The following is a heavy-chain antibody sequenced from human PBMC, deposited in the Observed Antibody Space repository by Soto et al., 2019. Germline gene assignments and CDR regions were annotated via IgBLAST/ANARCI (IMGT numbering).Heavy chain of an antibody. Sequence: QVQLQESGPGLVKPSETLSLTCTVSGGSISGYYWSWIRQPPGKGLAWIGYIYYSTNYNPALKSRVTISVDASKNQLSLKLTSVTAADTAVYYCARTSPVAGGFDYWGQGTLVTVSS. CDR3: ARTSPVAGGFDY. J-gene: IGHJ4*02. D-gene: IGHD6-19*01. V-gene: IGHV4-59*01. CDR1: GGSISGYY. CDR2: IYYST.